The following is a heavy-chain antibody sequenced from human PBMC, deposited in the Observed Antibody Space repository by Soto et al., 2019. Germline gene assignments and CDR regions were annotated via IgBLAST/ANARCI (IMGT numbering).Heavy chain of an antibody. D-gene: IGHD3-16*01. V-gene: IGHV1-3*01. CDR3: ARGEFLSYDDY. J-gene: IGHJ4*02. CDR1: GYTFTSYA. CDR2: INAGNGNT. Sequence: QVQLVQSGAEVKKPGASVKVSCKASGYTFTSYAMHWVRQAPGQRLEWMGWINAGNGNTKYSQKFQGRVTITRDTSASTAYLELSSLRSEDTAVYYCARGEFLSYDDYWGQGTLVTVSS.